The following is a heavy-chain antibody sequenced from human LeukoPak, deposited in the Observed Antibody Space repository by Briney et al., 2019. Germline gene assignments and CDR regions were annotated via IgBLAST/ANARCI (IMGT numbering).Heavy chain of an antibody. CDR3: ARAFVVPAAIRWFDP. V-gene: IGHV1-69*01. CDR1: GGTFSSYA. D-gene: IGHD2-2*01. Sequence: GASVKVSCKASGGTFSSYAISWVRQAPGQGLEWMGGIIPIFGTANYAQKFQGRVTITADESTSTAYMELSSLRSEDAAVYYCARAFVVPAAIRWFDPWGQGTLVTVSS. CDR2: IIPIFGTA. J-gene: IGHJ5*02.